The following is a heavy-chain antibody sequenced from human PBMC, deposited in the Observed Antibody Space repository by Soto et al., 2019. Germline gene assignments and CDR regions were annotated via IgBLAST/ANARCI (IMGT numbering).Heavy chain of an antibody. CDR3: AREWFGELLYGYYYYGMDV. CDR2: IYTSGST. CDR1: GGSISSYY. V-gene: IGHV4-4*07. J-gene: IGHJ6*02. D-gene: IGHD3-10*01. Sequence: SETLSLTCTVSGGSISSYYWSWIRQPAGKGLEWIGRIYTSGSTNYNPSLKSRVTISVDTSKNQFSLKLSSVTAADTAVYYCAREWFGELLYGYYYYGMDVWGQGTTVTVSS.